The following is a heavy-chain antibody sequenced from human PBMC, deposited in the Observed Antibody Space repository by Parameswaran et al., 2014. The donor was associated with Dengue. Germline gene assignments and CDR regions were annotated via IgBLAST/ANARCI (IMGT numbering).Heavy chain of an antibody. CDR3: ARVRRHYGSGSYYHFDY. J-gene: IGHJ4*02. CDR2: IIPIFGTA. D-gene: IGHD3-10*01. V-gene: IGHV1-69*01. Sequence: SWVRQAPGQGLEWMGGIIPIFGTANYAQKFQGRVTITADESTSTAYMELSSLRSEDTAVYYCARVRRHYGSGSYYHFDYWGQGTLVTVSS.